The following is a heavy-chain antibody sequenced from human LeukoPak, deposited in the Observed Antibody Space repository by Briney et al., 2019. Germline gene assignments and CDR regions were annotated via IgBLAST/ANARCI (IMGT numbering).Heavy chain of an antibody. D-gene: IGHD4-23*01. CDR3: ARDPTVVTYTAFDI. Sequence: GGSLRLSCAASGFTFSSYAMHWVRQAPGKGLEWVAVISYDGSNEYYADSVKGRFTISRDNSKNTLYLQMNSLRAEDTAVYYCARDPTVVTYTAFDIWGQGTMVTVSS. J-gene: IGHJ3*02. CDR2: ISYDGSNE. V-gene: IGHV3-30-3*01. CDR1: GFTFSSYA.